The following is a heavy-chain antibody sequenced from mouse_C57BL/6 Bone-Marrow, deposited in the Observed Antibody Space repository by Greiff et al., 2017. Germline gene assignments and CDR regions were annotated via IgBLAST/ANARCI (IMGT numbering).Heavy chain of an antibody. CDR3: ARPDYAMGD. Sequence: VQLQQSGPELVKPGASVKISCKASGYTFTDYYMNWVKQSHGKSLEWIGDINPNNGGTSYNQKFKGKATLTVDKSSSTAYMELRSLTSEDSAVYYCARPDYAMGDWGQGTSVSVSS. CDR1: GYTFTDYY. CDR2: INPNNGGT. V-gene: IGHV1-26*01. J-gene: IGHJ4*01.